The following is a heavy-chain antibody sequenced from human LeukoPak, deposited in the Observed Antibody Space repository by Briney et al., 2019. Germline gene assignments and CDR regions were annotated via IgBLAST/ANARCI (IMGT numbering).Heavy chain of an antibody. J-gene: IGHJ4*02. CDR3: ARVGSSRQLDY. D-gene: IGHD2-2*03. V-gene: IGHV1-69*06. CDR1: GGTFSSYA. Sequence: GASVKVSCKASGGTFSSYAISWVRQAPGQGLEWMGGIIPIFGTANYAQKFQGRVTITADKSTSTAYMELSSLRSEDTAVYYCARVGSSRQLDYWGQGTLVTVSS. CDR2: IIPIFGTA.